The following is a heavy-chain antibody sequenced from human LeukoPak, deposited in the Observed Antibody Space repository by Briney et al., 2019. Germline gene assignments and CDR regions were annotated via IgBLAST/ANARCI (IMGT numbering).Heavy chain of an antibody. J-gene: IGHJ5*02. Sequence: GASVKVSCKASGGTFSSYAVSWVRQAPGQGLEWMGWMNPNSGNTGYAQKFQGRVTMTRNTSISTAYMELSSLRSEDTAAYYCARVQSADDGLYNWFDPWGQGTLVPVSA. V-gene: IGHV1-8*01. CDR2: MNPNSGNT. CDR3: ARVQSADDGLYNWFDP. D-gene: IGHD6-13*01. CDR1: GGTFSSYA.